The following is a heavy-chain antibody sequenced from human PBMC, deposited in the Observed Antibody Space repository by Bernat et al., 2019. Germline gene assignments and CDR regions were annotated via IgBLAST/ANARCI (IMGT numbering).Heavy chain of an antibody. V-gene: IGHV4-31*03. D-gene: IGHD6-13*01. CDR1: GGSISSDGYY. CDR2: IYYSGST. CDR3: ARSFGSSSWYFDL. J-gene: IGHJ2*01. Sequence: HVQLQESGPGLVKPSQTLSLTCTVSGGSISSDGYYWSWIRQHPGKGLEWIGYIYYSGSTYYNPSLESRVTISVDTSKRQFSLRLSSVTAADTAVYYCARSFGSSSWYFDLWGRGTLVSVSS.